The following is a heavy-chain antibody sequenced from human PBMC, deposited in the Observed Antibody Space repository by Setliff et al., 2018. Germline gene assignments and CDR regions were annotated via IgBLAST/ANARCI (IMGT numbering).Heavy chain of an antibody. J-gene: IGHJ4*02. CDR2: IYYSGST. CDR3: ARSYGDYQFDY. CDR1: GGSISSYY. V-gene: IGHV4-59*08. Sequence: PSETLSLTCTVSGGSISSYYWSWIRQPPGKGLEWIGYIYYSGSTNYNPSLKSRVTISVDTSKNQFSLKLSSVTAADTAVYYCARSYGDYQFDYWGQGTLVTVSS. D-gene: IGHD4-17*01.